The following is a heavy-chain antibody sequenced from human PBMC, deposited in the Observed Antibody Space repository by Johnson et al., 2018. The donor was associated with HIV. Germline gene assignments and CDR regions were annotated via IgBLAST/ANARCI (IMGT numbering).Heavy chain of an antibody. CDR3: AKEWVINLYAFDI. CDR1: GFTFSSYG. V-gene: IGHV3-30*18. J-gene: IGHJ3*02. CDR2: ISYDGSNK. Sequence: QVQLVESGGGVVQPGRSLRLSCAASGFTFSSYGMHWVRQAPGKGLEWVAVISYDGSNKYYADSVKGRFTISRYNSKNTLYLQMNSLRAEDTAVYYCAKEWVINLYAFDIWGQGTMVTVSS. D-gene: IGHD3-16*02.